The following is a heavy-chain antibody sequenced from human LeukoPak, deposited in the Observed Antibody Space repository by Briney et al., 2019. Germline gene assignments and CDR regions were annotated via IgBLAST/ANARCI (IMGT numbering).Heavy chain of an antibody. Sequence: GRSLSPSFPASAFTFSIYSMDWVRHPPRKGLEWVSSISSCSSYIDYADSVKGRFTIYRDNDKNSLYLQMNSLGAEGTAVYYCARDTNIVPPYWGQGTLVTVSS. CDR3: ARDTNIVPPY. J-gene: IGHJ4*02. D-gene: IGHD5-12*01. V-gene: IGHV3-21*01. CDR1: AFTFSIYS. CDR2: ISSCSSYI.